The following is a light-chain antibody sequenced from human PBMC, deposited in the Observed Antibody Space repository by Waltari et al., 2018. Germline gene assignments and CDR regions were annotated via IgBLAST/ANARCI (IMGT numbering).Light chain of an antibody. V-gene: IGKV1-6*02. CDR3: LQDYDYPRT. CDR2: GAS. J-gene: IGKJ1*01. CDR1: QGLRVD. Sequence: AIQLTQSPSSLSASVGDRVTITCRASQGLRVDSAWYQQKPGKAPKLLIYGASSLQSGVPSRFSGGASGTDFTLTISSLQPEDFATYYCLQDYDYPRTFGQGTRVELK.